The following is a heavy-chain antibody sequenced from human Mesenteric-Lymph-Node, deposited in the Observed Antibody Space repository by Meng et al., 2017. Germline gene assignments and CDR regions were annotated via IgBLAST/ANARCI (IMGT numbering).Heavy chain of an antibody. CDR1: GYSFTSYW. Sequence: GGSLRLSCKGSGYSFTSYWIGWVRQMPGKGLEWMGIIYPGDSDTRYSPSFQGQVTISADRSISTAFLQWSSLKASDTAMYFCATDYGDFGDYWGQGTLVTVSS. J-gene: IGHJ4*02. D-gene: IGHD4-17*01. CDR2: IYPGDSDT. V-gene: IGHV5-51*01. CDR3: ATDYGDFGDY.